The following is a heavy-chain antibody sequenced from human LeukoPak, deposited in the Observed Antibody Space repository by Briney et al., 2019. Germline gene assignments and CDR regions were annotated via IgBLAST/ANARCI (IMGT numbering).Heavy chain of an antibody. CDR2: ISAYNGNT. CDR3: ARDVVRGVIGAGVN. V-gene: IGHV1-18*01. J-gene: IGHJ4*02. Sequence: VASVRVSCKASGYTFTSYGISWVRQAPGQGLEWMGWISAYNGNTNYAQKLQGRVTMTTDTSTSTAYMELRSLRSDDTAVYYCARDVVRGVIGAGVNWGQGTLVTVSS. D-gene: IGHD3-10*01. CDR1: GYTFTSYG.